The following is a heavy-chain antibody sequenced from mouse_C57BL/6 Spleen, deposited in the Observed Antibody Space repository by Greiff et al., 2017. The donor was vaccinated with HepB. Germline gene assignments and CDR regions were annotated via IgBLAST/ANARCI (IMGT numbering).Heavy chain of an antibody. CDR3: EGSYYDDDVGGPWFAY. D-gene: IGHD2-4*01. J-gene: IGHJ3*01. Sequence: EVMLVESGGGLVKPGGSLKLSCAASGFTFSDYGMHWVRQAPEKGLEWVAYISSGSSTIYYADTVKGRFTISRDNAKNTLFLQMTSLRSEDTAMYYCEGSYYDDDVGGPWFAYWGQGTLVTVSA. CDR1: GFTFSDYG. V-gene: IGHV5-17*01. CDR2: ISSGSSTI.